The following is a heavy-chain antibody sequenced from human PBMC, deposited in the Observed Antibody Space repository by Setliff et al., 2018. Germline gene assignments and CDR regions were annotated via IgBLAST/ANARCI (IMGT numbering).Heavy chain of an antibody. J-gene: IGHJ4*02. D-gene: IGHD3-9*01. CDR3: GRHNYDILTGSNFDY. Sequence: GGSLRLSCAASGFSFGGHDMHWVRQAPGKGLEWVAFIRYDGTTESYADSVKGRFTISRDNAKNSLYLQMNSLRAEDTALYYCGRHNYDILTGSNFDYWGQGTLVTVSS. V-gene: IGHV3-30*02. CDR2: IRYDGTTE. CDR1: GFSFGGHD.